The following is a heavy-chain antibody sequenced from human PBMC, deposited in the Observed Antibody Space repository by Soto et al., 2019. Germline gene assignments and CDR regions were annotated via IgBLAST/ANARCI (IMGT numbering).Heavy chain of an antibody. CDR3: ARARVGTAGTENRRYFDD. J-gene: IGHJ4*02. CDR1: GFTFSSYS. CDR2: ISNSSSYL. V-gene: IGHV3-21*01. Sequence: EVQLLASGGGMVKPGGSLSLYCAASGFTFSSYSMNWFRHAPGNGLEWVSSISNSSSYLYYADSVKGRFTISRDNAKHSLSLQMNSLRAEDTALYYCARARVGTAGTENRRYFDDWGQGTLVTVSS. D-gene: IGHD6-13*01.